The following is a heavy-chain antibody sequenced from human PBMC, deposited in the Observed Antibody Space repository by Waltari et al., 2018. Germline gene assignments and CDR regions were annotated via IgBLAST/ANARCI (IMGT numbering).Heavy chain of an antibody. CDR1: GGSISSGDYY. V-gene: IGHV4-30-4*08. CDR2: IYYSGST. Sequence: QVQLQESGPGLVKPSQTLSLTCTVSGGSISSGDYYWSWIRQPPGKGLEWIGYIYYSGSTYYNPSLKSRVTISVDTSKNQFSLKLSSVTAADTAVYYCARDAIDSSGYYLSGFYFDYWGQGTLVTVSS. D-gene: IGHD3-22*01. J-gene: IGHJ4*02. CDR3: ARDAIDSSGYYLSGFYFDY.